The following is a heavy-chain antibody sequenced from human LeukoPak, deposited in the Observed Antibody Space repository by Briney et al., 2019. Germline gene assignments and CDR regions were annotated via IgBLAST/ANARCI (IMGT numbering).Heavy chain of an antibody. CDR2: ISAYNGNT. CDR1: GYTFTSYG. D-gene: IGHD3-22*01. J-gene: IGHJ4*02. CDR3: ARDRPTYYYDSSGYYPGY. Sequence: ASVKVSCKASGYTFTSYGISWVRQAPGQGLERMGCISAYNGNTNYAQTLQGRVTMTTDTSTSTADMELRSLRSDDTAVYYCARDRPTYYYDSSGYYPGYWGQGTLVTVSS. V-gene: IGHV1-18*01.